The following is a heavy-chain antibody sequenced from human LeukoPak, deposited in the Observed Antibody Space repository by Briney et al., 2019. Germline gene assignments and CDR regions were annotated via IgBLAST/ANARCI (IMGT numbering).Heavy chain of an antibody. D-gene: IGHD3-10*01. CDR2: ISYDGSNK. J-gene: IGHJ4*02. Sequence: GRSLRLSCAASGFTFSSYAKHWVRQAPGKGLEWVAVISYDGSNKYYADSVKGRFTISRDNSKNTLYLQMNSLRAEDTAVYYCARDRRITMVRGAFDYWGQGTLVTVSS. CDR1: GFTFSSYA. CDR3: ARDRRITMVRGAFDY. V-gene: IGHV3-30*04.